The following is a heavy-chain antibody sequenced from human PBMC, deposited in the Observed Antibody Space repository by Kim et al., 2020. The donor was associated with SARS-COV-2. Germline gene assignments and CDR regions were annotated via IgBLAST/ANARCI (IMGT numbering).Heavy chain of an antibody. CDR1: GFTFSTHG. Sequence: GGSLRLSCPASGFTFSTHGMHWVRQAPGKGLEWVTTISYDGSREYYADSVKGRFTISRDNSKNTLYLQMNSLRAEDTAVYYCARALRGAYSNNLDYNYGMDVWGQGTTVTVSS. V-gene: IGHV3-30-3*01. D-gene: IGHD4-4*01. CDR3: ARALRGAYSNNLDYNYGMDV. CDR2: ISYDGSRE. J-gene: IGHJ6*02.